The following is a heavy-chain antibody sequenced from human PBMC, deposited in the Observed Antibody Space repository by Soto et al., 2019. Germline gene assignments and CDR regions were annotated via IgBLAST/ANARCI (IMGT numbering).Heavy chain of an antibody. CDR3: AKDIIYDSSGYYSSYAFDI. CDR2: ISWNSGSI. D-gene: IGHD3-22*01. CDR1: GFTFDDYA. Sequence: GGSLRLSCAASGFTFDDYAMHWVRQAPGKGPEWVSGISWNSGSIGYADSVKGRFTISRDNAKNSLYLQMNSLRAEDTALYYCAKDIIYDSSGYYSSYAFDIWGQGTMVTVSS. J-gene: IGHJ3*02. V-gene: IGHV3-9*01.